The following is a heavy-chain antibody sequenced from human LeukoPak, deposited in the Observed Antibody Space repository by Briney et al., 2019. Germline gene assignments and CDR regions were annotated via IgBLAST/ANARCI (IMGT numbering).Heavy chain of an antibody. CDR3: AKWESGGYSNTWDRYYFGY. D-gene: IGHD5-18*01. Sequence: GGSLRLSCAASGFTFSSYSMSWVRQAPGKALQWISSISSSSAYIYYADSLKGRFTISRDNAKNSLYLQMNSLRAEDTAVYYCAKWESGGYSNTWDRYYFGYWGQGTLVTVSS. J-gene: IGHJ4*02. V-gene: IGHV3-21*01. CDR1: GFTFSSYS. CDR2: ISSSSAYI.